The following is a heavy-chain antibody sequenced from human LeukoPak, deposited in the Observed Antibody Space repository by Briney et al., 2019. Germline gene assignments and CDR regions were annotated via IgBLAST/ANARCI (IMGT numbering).Heavy chain of an antibody. Sequence: SETLSLTCAVSGYSISSGYYWGWIRQPPGKGLEWIGSIYHSGNTYYNPSLKSRLTISVDTSKNQFTLKLTSVTAADTAVYYCARLQASQYQLPVLDSWGQGTLVTVSS. CDR2: IYHSGNT. D-gene: IGHD2-2*01. CDR3: ARLQASQYQLPVLDS. J-gene: IGHJ4*02. V-gene: IGHV4-38-2*01. CDR1: GYSISSGYY.